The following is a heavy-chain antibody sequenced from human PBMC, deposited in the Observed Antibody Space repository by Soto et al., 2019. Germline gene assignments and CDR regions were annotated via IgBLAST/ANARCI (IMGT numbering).Heavy chain of an antibody. V-gene: IGHV3-74*01. D-gene: IGHD5-18*01. CDR2: INSDGSST. J-gene: IGHJ4*02. CDR1: GFTFRSYW. CDR3: PRPGYSYGDY. Sequence: EVQLVESGGGLVQPGGSLRLSCAASGFTFRSYWMHWVRQAPGKGLVWVSRINSDGSSTNYADSVKGRSTISRDNAKNTLYLQMNGLRAEDTAVYYCPRPGYSYGDYWGQGTLVPVSS.